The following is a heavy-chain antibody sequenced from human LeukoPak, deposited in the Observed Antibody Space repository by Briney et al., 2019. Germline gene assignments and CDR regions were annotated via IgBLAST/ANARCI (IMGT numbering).Heavy chain of an antibody. Sequence: PGGSLRLSCAASGFTFDDYGMSWVRQAPGKGLEWVSGINWNGGITGYADSVKGRFTISRDNAKNSLYLQMNSLRAEDTALYYCARDQWYYDSSGPISFDYWGQGTLVTVSS. CDR3: ARDQWYYDSSGPISFDY. CDR1: GFTFDDYG. D-gene: IGHD3-22*01. CDR2: INWNGGIT. J-gene: IGHJ4*02. V-gene: IGHV3-20*04.